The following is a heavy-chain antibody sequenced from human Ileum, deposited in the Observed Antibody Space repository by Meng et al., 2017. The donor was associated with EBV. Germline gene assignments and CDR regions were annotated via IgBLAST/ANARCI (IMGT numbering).Heavy chain of an antibody. Sequence: QITLKESGPTLVKPTPTSTLTCPFSGLSLSTPTVGVGWIRQPPGKALEWLALNNWNDDKRYSPSLKSRLTITKDTSKNQVVLTMTNMDPVDTATYYCTHRPMTSAYYYFDNWGQGTLVTVSS. CDR1: GLSLSTPTVG. J-gene: IGHJ4*02. D-gene: IGHD3-22*01. V-gene: IGHV2-5*01. CDR2: NNWNDDK. CDR3: THRPMTSAYYYFDN.